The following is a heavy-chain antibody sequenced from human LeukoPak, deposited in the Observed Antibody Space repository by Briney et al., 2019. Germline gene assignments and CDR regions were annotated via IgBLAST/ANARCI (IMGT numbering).Heavy chain of an antibody. CDR3: ARDDWYFDL. Sequence: SETLSLTCTVSGGSISSGSYYWSWIRQPAGKGLEWIGRIYTSGSTNYNPSLKSRVTISVDTSKNQFSLKRSSVTAADTAVYYCARDDWYFDLWGRGTLVTVSS. CDR2: IYTSGST. V-gene: IGHV4-61*02. J-gene: IGHJ2*01. CDR1: GGSISSGSYY.